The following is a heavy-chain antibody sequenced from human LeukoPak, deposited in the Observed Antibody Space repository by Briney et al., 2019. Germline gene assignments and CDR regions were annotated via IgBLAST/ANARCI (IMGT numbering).Heavy chain of an antibody. V-gene: IGHV3-15*01. Sequence: GGSLRLSCAASGFTFSNAWMSWVRQAPGKGLEWVGRIKSKTDGGTTDYAAPVKGRFTISRDDSKNTLYLQMNSLKTEDTAVYYCTTTGYSSGWYFYYYYMDVWGKGTTVTVSS. CDR3: TTTGYSSGWYFYYYYMDV. CDR2: IKSKTDGGTT. D-gene: IGHD6-19*01. J-gene: IGHJ6*03. CDR1: GFTFSNAW.